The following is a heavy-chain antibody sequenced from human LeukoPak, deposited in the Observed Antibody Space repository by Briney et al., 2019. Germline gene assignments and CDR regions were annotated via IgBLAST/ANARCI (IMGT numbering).Heavy chain of an antibody. J-gene: IGHJ4*02. CDR2: VYAGGIT. CDR1: GFTVSSNS. Sequence: GGSLRLSCTASGFTVSSNSMVWVRQAPGKGLAWVAVVYAGGITNYADSVKGRFIISRDDSKDTLYLQMNSLRAEDTGVYYCAKEKGFYFDYWGQGTLVTVSS. CDR3: AKEKGFYFDY. V-gene: IGHV3-66*01.